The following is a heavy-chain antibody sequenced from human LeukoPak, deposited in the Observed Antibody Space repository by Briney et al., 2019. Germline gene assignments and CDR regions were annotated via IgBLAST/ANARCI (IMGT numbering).Heavy chain of an antibody. Sequence: PGRSLRLSCAASGFTFDDYAMHWVRQAPGKGLEWVSTISWNSGSIGYADSVKGRFTISRDNAKNSLYLQMNSLRAEDTALYYCAKGSGDLNYYYYYYMDVWGKGTTVTVSS. CDR2: ISWNSGSI. V-gene: IGHV3-9*01. J-gene: IGHJ6*03. D-gene: IGHD3-10*01. CDR1: GFTFDDYA. CDR3: AKGSGDLNYYYYYYMDV.